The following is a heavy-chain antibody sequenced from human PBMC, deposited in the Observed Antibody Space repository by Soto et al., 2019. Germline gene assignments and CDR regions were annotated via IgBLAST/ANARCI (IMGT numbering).Heavy chain of an antibody. J-gene: IGHJ3*02. CDR3: AREQYYYDSSGQTDAFDI. D-gene: IGHD3-22*01. Sequence: ASMKVSCKASGYTFTSYCLRSVRQAPGPGLEWMGWISAYNGNTNYAQKLQGRVTMTTDTSTSTAYMELRSLRSDDTAVYYCAREQYYYDSSGQTDAFDIWGQGTMVTVS. CDR1: GYTFTSYC. CDR2: ISAYNGNT. V-gene: IGHV1-18*01.